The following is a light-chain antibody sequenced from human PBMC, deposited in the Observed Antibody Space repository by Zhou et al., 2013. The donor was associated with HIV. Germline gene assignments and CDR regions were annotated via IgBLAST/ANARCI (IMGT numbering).Light chain of an antibody. J-gene: IGKJ2*01. V-gene: IGKV1-33*01. CDR3: QQYDDLLYT. Sequence: DIQMTQSPSSLSASVGDRVTITCQASQDISNFLAWYQHKPGKVPKLLIYDASNLEQGSHQGSVEVDSGTHFTFAISSLQPEXIATYYCQQYDDLLYTFGQGTKLEIK. CDR1: QDISNF. CDR2: DAS.